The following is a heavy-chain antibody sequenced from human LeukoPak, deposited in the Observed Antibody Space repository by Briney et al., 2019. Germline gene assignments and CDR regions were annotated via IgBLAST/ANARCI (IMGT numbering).Heavy chain of an antibody. CDR2: IYYSGST. CDR3: AREDYDFWSGYSGDAFDI. CDR1: GGSISSGDYY. D-gene: IGHD3-3*01. Sequence: SETLSLTCTVSGGSISSGDYYWSWIRQPPGKGLEWIGYIYYSGSTYYNPSLKSRVTISVDTSKNQFSLKLSSVTAADTAVYYCAREDYDFWSGYSGDAFDIWGQGTMVTVSS. V-gene: IGHV4-30-4*08. J-gene: IGHJ3*02.